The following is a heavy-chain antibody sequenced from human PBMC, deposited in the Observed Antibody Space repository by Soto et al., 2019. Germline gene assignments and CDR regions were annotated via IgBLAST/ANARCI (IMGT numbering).Heavy chain of an antibody. Sequence: EVQLVESGGGLVKPGRSLRLSCAASGFTFSHAWMRWVRQAPGQGLEWVGRIKSKNDGETTNYGAAVNGRFTISRDDSKNTLYLQMNSLKTEDTAVYYCTIRGNYYGSGKMAADHWGPGTLVTVSS. D-gene: IGHD3-10*01. CDR3: TIRGNYYGSGKMAADH. CDR2: IKSKNDGETT. CDR1: GFTFSHAW. J-gene: IGHJ4*02. V-gene: IGHV3-15*01.